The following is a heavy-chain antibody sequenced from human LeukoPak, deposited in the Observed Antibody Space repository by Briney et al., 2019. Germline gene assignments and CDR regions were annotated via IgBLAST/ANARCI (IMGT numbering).Heavy chain of an antibody. V-gene: IGHV3-7*01. CDR2: IKVDGSEK. CDR1: GFSFSSYW. CDR3: AKDTGGNPGLFDY. D-gene: IGHD4-23*01. J-gene: IGHJ4*02. Sequence: GGSLRLSCAASGFSFSSYWMSWVRQAPGEGLEWVANIKVDGSEKYYVDSVKGRFTISRDNSRNTLYLQMNSLRAEDTAVYYCAKDTGGNPGLFDYWGQGTLVTVSS.